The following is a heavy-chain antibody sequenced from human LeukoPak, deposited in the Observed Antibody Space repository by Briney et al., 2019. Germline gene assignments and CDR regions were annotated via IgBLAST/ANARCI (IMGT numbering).Heavy chain of an antibody. Sequence: GASVKVSCKASGYTFTSYGISWVRQAPGQGLEWMGWISAYNGKTNYAQKLQGRVTMTTDTSTSTAYLELRSLRSDDTAVYYCARDDGTVTTADGFDYWGQGTLVTVSS. D-gene: IGHD4-11*01. CDR2: ISAYNGKT. V-gene: IGHV1-18*01. CDR3: ARDDGTVTTADGFDY. J-gene: IGHJ4*02. CDR1: GYTFTSYG.